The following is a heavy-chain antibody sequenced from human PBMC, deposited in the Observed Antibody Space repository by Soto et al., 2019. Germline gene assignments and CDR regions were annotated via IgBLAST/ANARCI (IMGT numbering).Heavy chain of an antibody. J-gene: IGHJ6*02. CDR3: AREPYSYGYGAYYYGMDV. Sequence: ASVKVSCKTSGYSFTDYDIHWVRQAAGQGLEWMGWMNPNSGNTGYTQKFQGRVTMTRNTSISTAYMELSSLRSEDTAVYYCAREPYSYGYGAYYYGMDVWGQGTTVTVSS. V-gene: IGHV1-8*01. CDR1: GYSFTDYD. CDR2: MNPNSGNT. D-gene: IGHD5-18*01.